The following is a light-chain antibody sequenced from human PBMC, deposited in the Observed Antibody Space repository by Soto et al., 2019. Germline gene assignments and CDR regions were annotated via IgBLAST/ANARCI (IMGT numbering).Light chain of an antibody. Sequence: EGVLTQSPGTLSLSPGDSATLSCRASESVSRNYLAWYQQKPGQAPRLLIFGASSRATGIPNRFSGSGSGTEFTLTISGLEPEDFAVYFCHQYGLLTRHPFGQGTTVDIX. CDR2: GAS. CDR1: ESVSRNY. V-gene: IGKV3-20*01. CDR3: HQYGLLTRHP. J-gene: IGKJ2*01.